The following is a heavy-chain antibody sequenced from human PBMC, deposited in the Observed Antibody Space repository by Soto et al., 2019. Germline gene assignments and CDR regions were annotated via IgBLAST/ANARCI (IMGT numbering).Heavy chain of an antibody. V-gene: IGHV3-7*05. CDR2: INQDGSAK. Sequence: EQLVESGGGLVQSGGSLRLSCAASGFTFSDYYMSWVRQAPGKGLEWVANINQDGSAKSYVDSVRGRFTISRDNGKNSLSLQMESLRADDTAVYYCARWNGGFDPWGQGTLVTVSS. D-gene: IGHD1-1*01. CDR1: GFTFSDYY. J-gene: IGHJ5*02. CDR3: ARWNGGFDP.